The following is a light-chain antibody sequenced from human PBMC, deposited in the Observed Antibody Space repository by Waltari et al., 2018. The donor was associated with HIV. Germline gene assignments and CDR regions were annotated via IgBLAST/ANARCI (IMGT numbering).Light chain of an antibody. J-gene: IGLJ2*01. CDR2: DVS. V-gene: IGLV2-11*01. CDR1: SSDVGGYTY. Sequence: QSALTQPRSVSGSTGQSVTISCTGRSSDVGGYTYVSWYQQHPTKAPKLIIYDVSERPSGVPDRFSGSKSGNRASLTISGLQAEDEADYYCYSYAGSLLFGGGTKPTVL. CDR3: YSYAGSLL.